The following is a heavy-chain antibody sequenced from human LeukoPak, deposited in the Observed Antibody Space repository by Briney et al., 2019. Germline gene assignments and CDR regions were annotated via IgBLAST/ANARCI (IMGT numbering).Heavy chain of an antibody. CDR1: GGSFSGYY. J-gene: IGHJ6*02. Sequence: SETLSLTCAVYGGSFSGYYWSWIRQPPGKGLEWIGEINHSGSTNYNPSLKSRVTISVDTSKNQFSLKLSSETAADTAVYYCARGRKYEQKKVRTVPAAMDVWGQGTTVTVSS. V-gene: IGHV4-34*01. D-gene: IGHD2-2*01. CDR3: ARGRKYEQKKVRTVPAAMDV. CDR2: INHSGST.